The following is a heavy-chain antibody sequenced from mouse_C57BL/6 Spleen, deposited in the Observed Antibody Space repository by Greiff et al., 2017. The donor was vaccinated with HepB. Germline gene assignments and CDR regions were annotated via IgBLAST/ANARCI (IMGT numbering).Heavy chain of an antibody. CDR3: ARSFQYAMDY. J-gene: IGHJ4*01. Sequence: QVHVKQPGAELVKPGASVKLSCKASGYTFTSYWMHWVKQRPGQGLEWIGMIHPNSGSTNYNEKFKSKATLTVDKSSSTAYMQLSSLTSEDSAVYYCARSFQYAMDYWGQGTSVTVSS. CDR2: IHPNSGST. V-gene: IGHV1-64*01. CDR1: GYTFTSYW.